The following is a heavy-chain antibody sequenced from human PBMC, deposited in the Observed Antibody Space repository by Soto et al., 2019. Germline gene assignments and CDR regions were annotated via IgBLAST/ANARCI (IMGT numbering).Heavy chain of an antibody. D-gene: IGHD3-16*01. CDR3: AKDRGSGIDV. Sequence: QVQLVESGGGVVQPGRSLRLSCAASGFTFSSYGMHWVRQAPGKGLEWVAVISYDGSNKYYADSVKGRFTISRDNSKNTLYLQMNSLRAEDTAVYYCAKDRGSGIDVWGQGTTVTVSS. J-gene: IGHJ6*02. V-gene: IGHV3-30*18. CDR1: GFTFSSYG. CDR2: ISYDGSNK.